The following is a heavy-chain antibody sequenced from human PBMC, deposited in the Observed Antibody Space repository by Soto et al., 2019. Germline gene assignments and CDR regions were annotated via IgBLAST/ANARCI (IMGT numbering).Heavy chain of an antibody. V-gene: IGHV1-18*01. J-gene: IGHJ5*02. Sequence: ASVKVSCKASGYTFTSYGISWVRQAPGQGLEWMGWISAYNGNTNYAQKLQGRVTMTTDTSTSTAYMELRSLRSDDTAVYYCARDIVVVPADTLNWFDPWGQGTLVTVSS. CDR3: ARDIVVVPADTLNWFDP. CDR1: GYTFTSYG. CDR2: ISAYNGNT. D-gene: IGHD2-2*01.